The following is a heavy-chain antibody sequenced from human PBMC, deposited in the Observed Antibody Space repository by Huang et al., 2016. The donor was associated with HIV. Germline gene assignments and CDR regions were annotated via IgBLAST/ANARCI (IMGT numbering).Heavy chain of an antibody. Sequence: GRFTISRDNSKDTLYLQMNRLRPDDSAVYYCAKDLTYTSGRHFDYWGRGTLVTVSS. V-gene: IGHV3-30*02. CDR3: AKDLTYTSGRHFDY. J-gene: IGHJ4*02. D-gene: IGHD5-18*01.